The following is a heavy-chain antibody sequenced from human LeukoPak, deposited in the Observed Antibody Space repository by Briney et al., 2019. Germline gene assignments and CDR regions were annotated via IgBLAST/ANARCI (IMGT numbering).Heavy chain of an antibody. CDR1: GFTFDDYG. CDR2: INWNGGST. J-gene: IGHJ4*02. Sequence: GGSLRLSCAASGFTFDDYGMTWVRQAPGKGLEWVSGINWNGGSTGYADSVKGRFTISRDNAKNSLYLQMDSLRAEDTAVYYCASMTTVTYFDYWGQGTLVTVSS. V-gene: IGHV3-20*04. D-gene: IGHD4-17*01. CDR3: ASMTTVTYFDY.